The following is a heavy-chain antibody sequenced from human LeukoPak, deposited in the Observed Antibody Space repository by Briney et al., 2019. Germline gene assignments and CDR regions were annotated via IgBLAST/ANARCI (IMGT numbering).Heavy chain of an antibody. J-gene: IGHJ6*02. CDR1: GGSISGHY. CDR3: ARFGVDYDMDV. V-gene: IGHV4-59*11. D-gene: IGHD3-16*01. Sequence: SETLSLTCSVSGGSISGHYWTWIRQPPGKGLEWIGQIHYTGKPDYNPSLKSRITISVDTSENQVSLQVSSVTAADSAIYYCARFGVDYDMDVWGHGTTVTVFS. CDR2: IHYTGKP.